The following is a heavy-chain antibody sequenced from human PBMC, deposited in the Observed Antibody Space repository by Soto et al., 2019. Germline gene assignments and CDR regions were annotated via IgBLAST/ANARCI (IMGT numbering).Heavy chain of an antibody. CDR2: ISYDGSNK. J-gene: IGHJ4*02. Sequence: GGSLRLSCAASGFTFSSYAMHWVRQAPGKGLEWVAVISYDGSNKYYADSVKGRFTISRDNSKNTLYLQMNSLRAEDTAVYYCARDYYYSSGYLGYFDYWGQGTLVTVSS. CDR3: ARDYYYSSGYLGYFDY. V-gene: IGHV3-30-3*01. D-gene: IGHD3-22*01. CDR1: GFTFSSYA.